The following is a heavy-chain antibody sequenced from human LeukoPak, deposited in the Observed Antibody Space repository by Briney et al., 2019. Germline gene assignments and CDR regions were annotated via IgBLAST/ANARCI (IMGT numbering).Heavy chain of an antibody. D-gene: IGHD3-10*01. CDR3: TRVRSGNDFDY. CDR1: GFTFGDYA. Sequence: QSGGSLRLSCTTSGFTFGDYAMSWVRQAPGKGLEWVGFIRSKAYGGTTQYAASVKGRFTISRDDSKSIAYLQMSSLKTEDTAVYYCTRVRSGNDFDYWGQGTLVAVSS. J-gene: IGHJ4*02. V-gene: IGHV3-49*04. CDR2: IRSKAYGGTT.